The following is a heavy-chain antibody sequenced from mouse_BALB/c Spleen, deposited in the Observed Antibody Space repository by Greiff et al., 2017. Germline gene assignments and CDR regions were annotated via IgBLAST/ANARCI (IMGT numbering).Heavy chain of an antibody. D-gene: IGHD1-1*01. CDR1: GYSFTGYN. CDR3: ASRGVYYGSSYEGAMDY. CDR2: IDPYYGGT. J-gene: IGHJ4*01. V-gene: IGHV1-39*01. Sequence: VQLQHSGPELAKPGASVKISCKASGYSFTGYNMNWVKQSNGKSLEWIGNIDPYYGGTSYNQKFKGKATLTVDKSSSTAYMQLKSLTSEDSAVYYCASRGVYYGSSYEGAMDYWGQGTSVTVSS.